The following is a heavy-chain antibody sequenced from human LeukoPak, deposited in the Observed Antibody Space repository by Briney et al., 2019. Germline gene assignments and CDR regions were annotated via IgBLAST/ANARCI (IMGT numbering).Heavy chain of an antibody. V-gene: IGHV3-30-3*01. CDR2: ISYDGSNK. CDR1: GFTFSSYV. Sequence: GGSLRLSCAACGFTFSSYVMHWVRQAPGKGLEWVAVISYDGSNKYYADSVKGRFTISRDNSKNTLYLQMNSLRAEDTAVYYCARDRPAAIPPYYYYGMDVWGQGTTVTVSS. D-gene: IGHD2-2*01. CDR3: ARDRPAAIPPYYYYGMDV. J-gene: IGHJ6*02.